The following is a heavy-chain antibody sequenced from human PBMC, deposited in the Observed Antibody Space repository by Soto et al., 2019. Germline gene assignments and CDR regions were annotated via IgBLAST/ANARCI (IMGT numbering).Heavy chain of an antibody. Sequence: SVKVSCKASGGTFSSYAISWVRQAPGQGLEWMGGIIPIFGTANYAQKFQGRVTITADESTSTAYMELSSLRSEDTAVYCCAGIMITFGGVIVHYYFDYWGQGTLVTVSS. CDR2: IIPIFGTA. J-gene: IGHJ4*02. V-gene: IGHV1-69*13. CDR3: AGIMITFGGVIVHYYFDY. D-gene: IGHD3-16*02. CDR1: GGTFSSYA.